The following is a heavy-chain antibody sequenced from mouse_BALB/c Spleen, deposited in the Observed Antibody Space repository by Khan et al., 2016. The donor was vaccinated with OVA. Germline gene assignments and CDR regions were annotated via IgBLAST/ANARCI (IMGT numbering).Heavy chain of an antibody. CDR1: GFTFSYYR. D-gene: IGHD1-1*01. J-gene: IGHJ2*01. V-gene: IGHV13-2*02. Sequence: VQLVETGGGLVRPGNSLKLSCVTSGFTFSYYRMHWLRQFPGKRLEWIAVITVKSDNSGANYAESVKGRFTISRDDSKSSIYLQMNRLREEDTATNYCSRGGYYYGTPFDYWGQGTTVTVSA. CDR3: SRGGYYYGTPFDY. CDR2: ITVKSDNSGA.